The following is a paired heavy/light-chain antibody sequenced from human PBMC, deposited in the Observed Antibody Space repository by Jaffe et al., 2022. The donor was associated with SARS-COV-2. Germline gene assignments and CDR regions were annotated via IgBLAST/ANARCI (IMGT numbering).Light chain of an antibody. V-gene: IGKV2-28*01. CDR1: QSLLHSNGYNY. CDR3: MQALQTPPFT. J-gene: IGKJ3*01. CDR2: LGS. Sequence: DIVMTQSPLSLPVTPGEPASISCRSSQSLLHSNGYNYLDWYLQKPGQSPQLLIYLGSNRASGVPDRFSGSGSGTDFTLKISRVEAEDVGVYYCMQALQTPPFTFGPGTKVDIK.
Heavy chain of an antibody. V-gene: IGHV3-21*01. CDR2: ISSSSSYI. CDR3: ARGDYCSGGSCYSAASGGYYYYGMDV. J-gene: IGHJ6*02. D-gene: IGHD2-15*01. CDR1: GFTFSSYS. Sequence: EVQLVESGGGLVKPGGSLRLSCAASGFTFSSYSMNWVRQAPGKGLEWVSSISSSSSYIYYADSVKGRFTISRDNAKNSLYLQMNSLRAEDTAVYYCARGDYCSGGSCYSAASGGYYYYGMDVWGQGTTVTVSS.